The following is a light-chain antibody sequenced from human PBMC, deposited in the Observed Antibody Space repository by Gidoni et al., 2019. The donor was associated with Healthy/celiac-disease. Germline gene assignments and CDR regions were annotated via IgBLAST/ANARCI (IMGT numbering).Light chain of an antibody. Sequence: DIFMTHSPDSLAVSLGARATIYCKYSQSMLYSTNNKNYLAWYQQKPRQPPKLLIYWASTRESGVPDRFSGSGSRTDFTLTISSLQAEDVAVYYCQQYNSTPGTFGQGTKVEIK. V-gene: IGKV4-1*01. CDR2: WAS. J-gene: IGKJ1*01. CDR3: QQYNSTPGT. CDR1: QSMLYSTNNKNY.